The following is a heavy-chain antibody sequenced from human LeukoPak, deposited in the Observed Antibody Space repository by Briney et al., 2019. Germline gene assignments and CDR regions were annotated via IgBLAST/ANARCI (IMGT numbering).Heavy chain of an antibody. D-gene: IGHD3-22*01. CDR1: GFTSDDYG. Sequence: GGSLRLSCAASGFTSDDYGMSWGHQAPGKGLGWVSGINWNGGSTGYADSVKGRFTISRDNAKNSLYLQMNSLRAEDTALYYCARASYYYDSSGDYIFDYCGQGTLVTVSS. V-gene: IGHV3-20*04. CDR2: INWNGGST. CDR3: ARASYYYDSSGDYIFDY. J-gene: IGHJ4*02.